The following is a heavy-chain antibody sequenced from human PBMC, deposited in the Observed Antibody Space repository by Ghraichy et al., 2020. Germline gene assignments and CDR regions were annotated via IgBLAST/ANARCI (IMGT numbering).Heavy chain of an antibody. CDR3: ARGVRGGNYHDGFDI. Sequence: GESLNISCEGSGFSFSDYSMIWVRLTPRKALEWVSYITGSSITIFYTDSVKGRFTISRDNAKNSLYLHMNSLRAEDTAVYYCARGVRGGNYHDGFDIWGQGTLVTVSS. J-gene: IGHJ3*02. V-gene: IGHV3-48*01. CDR1: GFSFSDYS. CDR2: ITGSSITI. D-gene: IGHD2-21*01.